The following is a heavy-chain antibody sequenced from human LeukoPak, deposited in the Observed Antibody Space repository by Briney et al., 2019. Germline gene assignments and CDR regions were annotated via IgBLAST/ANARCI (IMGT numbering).Heavy chain of an antibody. CDR1: GASISSHIYY. CDR3: AGEFAY. J-gene: IGHJ4*02. CDR2: IYTSGST. Sequence: SETLSLTCTVSGASISSHIYYWSWIRQPAGKGLEWIGRIYTSGSTNYNPSLKSRVTMSLDTSKNQFSLNLSSVTAADTAVYYCAGEFAYWGQGTLVTVPS. V-gene: IGHV4-61*02.